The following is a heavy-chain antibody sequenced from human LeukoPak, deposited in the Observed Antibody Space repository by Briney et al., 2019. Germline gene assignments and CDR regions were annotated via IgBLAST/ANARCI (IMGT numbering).Heavy chain of an antibody. J-gene: IGHJ4*02. Sequence: ASVKVSCKVSGYTLTELSMHWVRQAPGKGLEWMGGFDPEDGETIYAQKFQGRVTMTRNTSISTAYMELSSLGSEDTAVYYCARGRPSSFSSSWYFVVYWGQGTQVTVSS. D-gene: IGHD6-13*01. CDR1: GYTLTELS. CDR2: FDPEDGET. V-gene: IGHV1-24*01. CDR3: ARGRPSSFSSSWYFVVY.